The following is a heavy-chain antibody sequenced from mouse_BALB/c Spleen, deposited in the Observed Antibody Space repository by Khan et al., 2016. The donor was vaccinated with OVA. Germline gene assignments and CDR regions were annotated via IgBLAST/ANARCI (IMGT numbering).Heavy chain of an antibody. J-gene: IGHJ3*01. Sequence: VQLQQPGPELMKPGASVKISCKASGYSFTSYYMHWMKQSHGKCLEWIGYIDPFNADTDYNQKFKGKATLTVDKSSNTAYMHLTSLTSEDSAVYYCARGTFAYWGQGTLVTVSA. CDR1: GYSFTSYY. CDR2: IDPFNADT. D-gene: IGHD3-3*01. CDR3: ARGTFAY. V-gene: IGHV1S135*01.